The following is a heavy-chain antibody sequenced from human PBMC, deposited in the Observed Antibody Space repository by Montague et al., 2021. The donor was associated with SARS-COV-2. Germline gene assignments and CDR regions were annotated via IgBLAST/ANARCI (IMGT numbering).Heavy chain of an antibody. V-gene: IGHV6-1*01. J-gene: IGHJ6*02. CDR2: TYYRSKWYN. CDR3: ARQPLGYDFVYYYYGMDV. Sequence: CAISGDSVSSNSAAWNWNGRSPSRGLEWLGRTYYRSKWYNDYAVSVKSRITINPDTSKNQFSLQLNSVTPEDTAVYYCARQPLGYDFVYYYYGMDVWGQGTTVTVSS. D-gene: IGHD5-12*01. CDR1: GDSVSSNSAA.